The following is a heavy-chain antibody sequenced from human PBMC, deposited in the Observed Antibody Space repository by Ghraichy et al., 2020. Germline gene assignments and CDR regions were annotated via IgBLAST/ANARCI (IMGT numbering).Heavy chain of an antibody. V-gene: IGHV3-7*01. CDR1: GFSFNIYW. CDR3: ARAGYGVPFDY. D-gene: IGHD4-17*01. CDR2: MKQDGSER. J-gene: IGHJ4*02. Sequence: GGSLRLSFSASGFSFNIYWMNWIRQAPGKGLEWLANMKQDGSERYYADSVKGRFTISRDNAKNSLYLQMNSLRADDTAIYYCARAGYGVPFDYWGKGTLVTVSS.